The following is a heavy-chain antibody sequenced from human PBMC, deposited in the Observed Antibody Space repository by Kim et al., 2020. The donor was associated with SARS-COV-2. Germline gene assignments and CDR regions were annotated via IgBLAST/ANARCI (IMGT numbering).Heavy chain of an antibody. CDR3: VCGYYRPTPPGTFDI. CDR1: GYTFTGYY. J-gene: IGHJ3*02. CDR2: INPNSGDT. D-gene: IGHD3-3*01. V-gene: IGHV1-2*06. Sequence: ASVKVSCKASGYTFTGYYMHWVRQAPGRGPEWMGRINPNSGDTNYAQKFQGRVTLTRDTSISTAYMELSRLRSDDTAVYYCVCGYYRPTPPGTFDIWGQGTMVTVPS.